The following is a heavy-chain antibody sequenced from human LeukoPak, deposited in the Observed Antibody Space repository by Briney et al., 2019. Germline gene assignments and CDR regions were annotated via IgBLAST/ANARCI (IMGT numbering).Heavy chain of an antibody. J-gene: IGHJ4*02. CDR3: ARASGSSAVPFDY. Sequence: PGASVKVSCKASGYTFTSYDINWVRQATGQGLEWMGWMNPNSGDTGYAQKFQGRVTMTRNTSISTAYMELSSLRSEDTAVYYCARASGSSAVPFDYWGQGTLVTVSS. CDR1: GYTFTSYD. V-gene: IGHV1-8*01. CDR2: MNPNSGDT. D-gene: IGHD3-10*01.